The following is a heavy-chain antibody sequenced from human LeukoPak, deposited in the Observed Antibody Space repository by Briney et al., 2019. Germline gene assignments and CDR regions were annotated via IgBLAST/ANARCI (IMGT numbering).Heavy chain of an antibody. CDR3: ARDRGVYCSSGTCEAPY. CDR2: IKQDGSEK. D-gene: IGHD2-15*01. J-gene: IGHJ4*02. CDR1: GFTFSYYW. Sequence: PGGSLRLSCAASGFTFSYYWMTWVRRAPGKGLEWVAHIKQDGSEKYYVDSVKGRFTISRDNAKNSLYLQMNSLRAEDTAVYYCARDRGVYCSSGTCEAPYWGQGTLVTVSS. V-gene: IGHV3-7*05.